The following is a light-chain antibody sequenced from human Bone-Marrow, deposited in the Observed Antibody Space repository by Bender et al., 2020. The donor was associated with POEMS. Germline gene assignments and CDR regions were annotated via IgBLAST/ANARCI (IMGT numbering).Light chain of an antibody. CDR3: RSCRDSTIL. V-gene: IGLV2-14*03. J-gene: IGLJ2*01. CDR2: DVT. CDR1: SSDVGGYNY. Sequence: QSALTQPASVYGSPGQSTTTSCTGTSSDVGGYNYVSWYQQYPGKSPTLIVYDVTNRPSGVSNRFSGSKSGNTASLTISGFQAEDEADYYCRSCRDSTILFGGGTKLTFL.